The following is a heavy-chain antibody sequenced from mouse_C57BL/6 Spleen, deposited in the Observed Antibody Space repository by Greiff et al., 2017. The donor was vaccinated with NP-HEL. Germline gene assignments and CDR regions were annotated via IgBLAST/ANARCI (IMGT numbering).Heavy chain of an antibody. J-gene: IGHJ2*01. V-gene: IGHV5-17*01. CDR3: ASPYYSNSYYFDY. D-gene: IGHD2-5*01. CDR2: ISSGSSTI. Sequence: EVKLMESGGGLVKPGGSLKLYCAASGFTFSDYGMHWVRQAPEKGLEWVAYISSGSSTIYYADTVKGRFTISRDNAKNNLFLQMTSLRSEDTAMYYCASPYYSNSYYFDYWGQGTTLTVSS. CDR1: GFTFSDYG.